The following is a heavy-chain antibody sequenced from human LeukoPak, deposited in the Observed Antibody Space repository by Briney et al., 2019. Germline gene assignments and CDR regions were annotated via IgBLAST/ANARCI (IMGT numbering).Heavy chain of an antibody. Sequence: GEALQISCKGSGYGFTSYWIGWVRQMPGKGLGWMGIIYPGDSDTRYSPSFQGQVTISADKSISTTYLQWSSIKASDTTMYYCRSPLVPAAIDAFDIWGQGTMVTVSS. CDR2: IYPGDSDT. D-gene: IGHD2-2*02. CDR3: RSPLVPAAIDAFDI. J-gene: IGHJ3*02. CDR1: GYGFTSYW. V-gene: IGHV5-51*01.